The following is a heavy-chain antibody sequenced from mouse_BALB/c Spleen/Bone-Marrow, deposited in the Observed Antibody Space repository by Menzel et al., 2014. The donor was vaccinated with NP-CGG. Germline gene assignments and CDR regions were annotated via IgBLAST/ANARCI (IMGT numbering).Heavy chain of an antibody. CDR3: ARGEITKVVALAY. V-gene: IGHV1-61*01. Sequence: VQLQQSGAELVRPGASVKLSCKASGYTFTSYWMNWVKQRPGQGLEWIGMIDSSDSETHYNQMFKDKATLTVGKSSSTAFMQHRSLTSEDYAAYYCARGEITKVVALAYWGQGTLVTVSA. J-gene: IGHJ3*01. CDR2: IDSSDSET. D-gene: IGHD1-1*01. CDR1: GYTFTSYW.